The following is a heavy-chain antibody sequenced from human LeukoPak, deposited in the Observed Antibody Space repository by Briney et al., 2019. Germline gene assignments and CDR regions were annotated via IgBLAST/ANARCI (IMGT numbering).Heavy chain of an antibody. V-gene: IGHV3-66*02. CDR2: VYSGNDGT. Sequence: GGSLRLSCAASGFTVSTDNMSWVRQVPGKGLEWVSVVYSGNDGTNYADSVRGRFTISRDDSKNMVYLQMNNLRLEDAAVYYCTKRSRGYYDYWGQGALVTVSS. J-gene: IGHJ4*02. CDR1: GFTVSTDN. D-gene: IGHD3-10*01. CDR3: TKRSRGYYDY.